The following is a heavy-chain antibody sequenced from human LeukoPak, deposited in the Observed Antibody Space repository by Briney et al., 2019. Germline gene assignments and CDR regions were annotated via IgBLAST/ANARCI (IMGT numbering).Heavy chain of an antibody. J-gene: IGHJ4*02. CDR3: AKVPTVVTPVYFDY. CDR2: ISGSGGST. D-gene: IGHD4-23*01. V-gene: IGHV3-23*01. Sequence: GGSLRLSCAASGFTSSSYAMSWVRQAPGKGLEWVSAISGSGGSTYYADSVKGRFTIPRDNSKNTLYLQMNSLRAEDTAVYYCAKVPTVVTPVYFDYWGQGTLVTVSS. CDR1: GFTSSSYA.